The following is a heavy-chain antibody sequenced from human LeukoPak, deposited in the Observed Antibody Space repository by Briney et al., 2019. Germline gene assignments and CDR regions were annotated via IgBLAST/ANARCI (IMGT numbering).Heavy chain of an antibody. D-gene: IGHD2-21*02. J-gene: IGHJ2*01. CDR3: ARWGDLYWYFDL. Sequence: SQTLSLTCTVSGGSISSGSYYWNWIRQPAGKGLEWIGRIYTSGSTDYNPSLKSRVTLSVDTSKNQFSLKLSSVTVADTAVYYCARWGDLYWYFDLWGRGTLVTVSS. CDR2: IYTSGST. CDR1: GGSISSGSYY. V-gene: IGHV4-61*02.